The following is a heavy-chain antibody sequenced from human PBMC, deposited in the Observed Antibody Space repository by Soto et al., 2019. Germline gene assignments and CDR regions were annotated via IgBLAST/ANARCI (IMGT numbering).Heavy chain of an antibody. CDR2: ISGSGGST. J-gene: IGHJ4*02. D-gene: IGHD3-10*01. CDR1: GFTFSSYA. CDR3: VKGNAVVLRWFAQFDY. Sequence: GGSLRLSCAASGFTFSSYAMSWVRQAPGKGLEWVSAISGSGGSTYYADSVKGRFTISRDNSKNTLYLQMNSLRAEDTAVYYCVKGNAVVLRWFAQFDYWGQGTLVTVSS. V-gene: IGHV3-23*01.